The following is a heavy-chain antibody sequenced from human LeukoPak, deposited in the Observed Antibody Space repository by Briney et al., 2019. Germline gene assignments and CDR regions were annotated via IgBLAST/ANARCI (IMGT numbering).Heavy chain of an antibody. V-gene: IGHV1-69*13. CDR2: IIPIFGTA. CDR1: GGTFSSYA. CDR3: ARLPREGPGGSNIAVAARNDY. Sequence: EASVKVSCKASGGTFSSYAISWVRQAPGQGLEWMGGIIPIFGTANYAQKFQGRVTITADESTSTAYMELSSLRSEDTAVYYCARLPREGPGGSNIAVAARNDYWGQGTLVTVSS. D-gene: IGHD6-19*01. J-gene: IGHJ4*02.